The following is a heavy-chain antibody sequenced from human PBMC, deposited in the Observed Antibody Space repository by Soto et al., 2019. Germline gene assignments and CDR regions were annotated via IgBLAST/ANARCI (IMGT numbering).Heavy chain of an antibody. V-gene: IGHV3-15*01. CDR2: IKSKTDGGTT. CDR3: TTLGYCSSTSCYVGGWGYYYGMDV. D-gene: IGHD2-2*01. J-gene: IGHJ6*02. CDR1: GFTFSNAW. Sequence: GGSLRLSCAASGFTFSNAWMSWVRQAPGKGLEWVGRIKSKTDGGTTDYAAPVKGRFTILRDDSKNTLYLQMNSLKTEDTAVYYCTTLGYCSSTSCYVGGWGYYYGMDVWGQGTTVTVSS.